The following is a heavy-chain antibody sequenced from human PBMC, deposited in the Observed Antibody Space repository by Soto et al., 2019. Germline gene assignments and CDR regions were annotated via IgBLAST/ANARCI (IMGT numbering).Heavy chain of an antibody. Sequence: GGSLRLSCISSGFTFRTYTMNWVRQAPGKGLEWVSGIRGFSPYTFYAESVKGRFTISRDNAKNSLFLQMNSLRAEDTAVYYCARDRGYDAHDFYYNAMDAWGQGTTVTVSS. D-gene: IGHD2-15*01. CDR2: IRGFSPYT. CDR1: GFTFRTYT. CDR3: ARDRGYDAHDFYYNAMDA. V-gene: IGHV3-21*01. J-gene: IGHJ6*02.